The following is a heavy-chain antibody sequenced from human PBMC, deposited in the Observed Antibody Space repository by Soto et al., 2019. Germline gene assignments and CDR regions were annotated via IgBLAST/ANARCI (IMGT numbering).Heavy chain of an antibody. V-gene: IGHV4-34*01. J-gene: IGHJ5*02. CDR1: GGSFSGYY. CDR3: ASHGGYDFWSGYYSNWFDP. D-gene: IGHD3-3*01. CDR2: INHSGST. Sequence: KASETLSLTCAVYGGSFSGYYWSWIRQPPGKGLEWIGEINHSGSTNYNPSLKSRVTISVDTSKNQFSLKLSSVTAADTAVYYCASHGGYDFWSGYYSNWFDPWGQGTLVTAPQ.